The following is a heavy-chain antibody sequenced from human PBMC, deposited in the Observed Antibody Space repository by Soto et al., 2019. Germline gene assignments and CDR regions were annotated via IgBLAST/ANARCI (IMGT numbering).Heavy chain of an antibody. CDR3: NRGSEYDFWSGYL. D-gene: IGHD3-3*01. V-gene: IGHV1-69*06. CDR2: IVPMFGTS. CDR1: GGTSTRYA. Sequence: QERLVQSGAEVRKPGSSVTVSCKVTGGTSTRYAINWVRQAPGQGLEWMGGIVPMFGTSKYAQKFQGRVTITADTSTNIAYMELRSLRSEDTAVYYCNRGSEYDFWSGYLWVQGTLVSVSS. J-gene: IGHJ4*02.